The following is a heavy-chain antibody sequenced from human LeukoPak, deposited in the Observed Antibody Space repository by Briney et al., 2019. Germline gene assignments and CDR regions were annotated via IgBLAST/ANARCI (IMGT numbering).Heavy chain of an antibody. V-gene: IGHV3-33*08. CDR3: ARDPEQWLVHYFDY. CDR2: IWSDGGTK. D-gene: IGHD6-19*01. Sequence: GGSLRLSCAASGFTFSSYEMNWVRQAPGKGLEWVAVIWSDGGTKYYADSVKGRFTISRDNSKNTLYLQMNSLRGEDTAVYYCARDPEQWLVHYFDYWGQGTLVTVSS. J-gene: IGHJ4*02. CDR1: GFTFSSYE.